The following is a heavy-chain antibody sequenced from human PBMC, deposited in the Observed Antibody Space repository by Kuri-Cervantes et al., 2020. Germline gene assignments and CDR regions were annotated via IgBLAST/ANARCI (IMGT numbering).Heavy chain of an antibody. J-gene: IGHJ5*02. D-gene: IGHD3-10*01. Sequence: LRLSCTVSGGSISSGSYYWSWIRQPAGKGLEWIGRIYTSGSTNYNPSLKSRVTISVDTSKNQFSLKLSSVTAADTAVYYCARGWGFGEGWFDPWGQGTLVTVSS. CDR3: ARGWGFGEGWFDP. CDR1: GGSISSGSYY. CDR2: IYTSGST. V-gene: IGHV4-61*02.